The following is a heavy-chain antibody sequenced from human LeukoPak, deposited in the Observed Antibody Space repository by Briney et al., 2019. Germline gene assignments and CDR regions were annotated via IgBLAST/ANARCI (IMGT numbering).Heavy chain of an antibody. Sequence: GGSLRLSCAASGFTVSSNYMSWVRQAPGKGLEWVSVIYSGGSTYYADSVKGRFTISRDNSKNTPYLQMNSLRAEDTAVYYCAREIQYYYDSSGYFHDAFDIWGQGTMVTVSS. CDR1: GFTVSSNY. J-gene: IGHJ3*02. CDR3: AREIQYYYDSSGYFHDAFDI. V-gene: IGHV3-66*01. D-gene: IGHD3-22*01. CDR2: IYSGGST.